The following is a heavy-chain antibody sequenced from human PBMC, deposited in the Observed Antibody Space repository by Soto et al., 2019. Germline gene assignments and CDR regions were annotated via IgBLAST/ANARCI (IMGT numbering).Heavy chain of an antibody. J-gene: IGHJ4*02. CDR2: ISAYNGNT. Sequence: SVKVSCKASGYTFTSYGISWVRQAPGQGLEWMGWISAYNGNTNYAQKLQGRVTMTTDTSTSTAYMELRSLRSDDTAVYYCARVLMRYYGSGSSYYFDYWGQGTLVTVSS. V-gene: IGHV1-18*04. CDR1: GYTFTSYG. D-gene: IGHD3-10*01. CDR3: ARVLMRYYGSGSSYYFDY.